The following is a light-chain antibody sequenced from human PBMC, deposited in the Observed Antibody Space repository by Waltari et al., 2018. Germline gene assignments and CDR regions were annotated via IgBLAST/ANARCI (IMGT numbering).Light chain of an antibody. CDR2: DAS. CDR1: QRVSDY. J-gene: IGKJ1*01. Sequence: EFFLTQSPATPSLSPGARATLPCRASQRVSDYLAWYQQKPGQVPRLLIYDASRRAPGIPARFSGSGSGTDFTLTISNLEPEDFAVYYCYQRSNWPPTFGQGTTVEFK. CDR3: YQRSNWPPT. V-gene: IGKV3-11*01.